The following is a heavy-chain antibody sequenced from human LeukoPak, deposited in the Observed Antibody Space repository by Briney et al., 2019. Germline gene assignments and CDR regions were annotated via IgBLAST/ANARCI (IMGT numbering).Heavy chain of an antibody. D-gene: IGHD3-3*01. CDR1: GDSISSYY. CDR3: ARRLRSSTIFDP. CDR2: IYYSGST. V-gene: IGHV4-59*01. Sequence: PSETLSLTCTVSGDSISSYYWSWLRQPPGKGLEWIGYIYYSGSTTYNPSLKSRVTIPVDTSKNQFSLKLSSVTAADTAVYYCARRLRSSTIFDPWGQGTLVTVSS. J-gene: IGHJ5*02.